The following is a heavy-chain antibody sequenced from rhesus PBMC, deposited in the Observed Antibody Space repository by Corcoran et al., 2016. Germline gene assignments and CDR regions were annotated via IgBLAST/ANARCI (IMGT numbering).Heavy chain of an antibody. CDR3: ARQNNWNYVGYFDY. D-gene: IGHD1-26*01. Sequence: QVQLQESGPGLVKPSETLSLTCAVSGYSISSGYYWGWIRQPPGKGLEYIGYISGSSGSPYYNPSLKSRVTMSKDTSKNQCSRKLSSVTAADTAVYYGARQNNWNYVGYFDYWGQGVLVTVSS. CDR1: GYSISSGYY. J-gene: IGHJ4*01. CDR2: ISGSSGSP. V-gene: IGHV4-99*01.